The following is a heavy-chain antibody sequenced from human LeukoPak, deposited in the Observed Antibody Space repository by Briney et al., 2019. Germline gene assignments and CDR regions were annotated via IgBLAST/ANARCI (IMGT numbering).Heavy chain of an antibody. CDR2: ISGSGGNT. V-gene: IGHV3-23*01. J-gene: IGHJ4*02. D-gene: IGHD3-9*01. Sequence: GGSLRLSCAASKFTVSSYAITWVRQAPGKGLEWVTGISGSGGNTYYADSVKGRFTISRDNSRNTLYLQMNSLRAEDTAVYYCAKGDASPVHLLTGHWGQGTLVTVSS. CDR1: KFTVSSYA. CDR3: AKGDASPVHLLTGH.